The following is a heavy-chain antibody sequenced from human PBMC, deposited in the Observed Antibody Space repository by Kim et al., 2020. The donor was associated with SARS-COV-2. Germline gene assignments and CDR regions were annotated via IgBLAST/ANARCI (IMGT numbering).Heavy chain of an antibody. Sequence: GGSLRLSCAASGFTVSSNYMSWVRQAPGKGLEWVSVIYNGGTTYYADSVKGRFTISRHNSKNTLYLQMNSLRAEDTAIYYCARESTPGLKTHWGQGTLVTVSS. CDR2: IYNGGTT. CDR3: ARESTPGLKTH. CDR1: GFTVSSNY. V-gene: IGHV3-53*04. D-gene: IGHD2-15*01. J-gene: IGHJ4*02.